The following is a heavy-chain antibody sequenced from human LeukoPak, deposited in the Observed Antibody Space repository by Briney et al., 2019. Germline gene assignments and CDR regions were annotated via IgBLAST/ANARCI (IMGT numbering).Heavy chain of an antibody. J-gene: IGHJ3*02. D-gene: IGHD3-22*01. CDR2: IYYSGST. Sequence: PSETLSLTCTVSGGSISSSSYYWGWIRQPPVKGLEWIGSIYYSGSTYYNPSLKSRVTISVDTSKNQFSLKLSSVTAADTAVYYCARTMIVVVISVGFDIWGQGTMVTVSS. CDR3: ARTMIVVVISVGFDI. CDR1: GGSISSSSYY. V-gene: IGHV4-39*01.